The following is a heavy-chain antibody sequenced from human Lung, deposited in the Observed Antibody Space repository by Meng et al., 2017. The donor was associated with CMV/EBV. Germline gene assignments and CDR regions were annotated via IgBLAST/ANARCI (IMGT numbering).Heavy chain of an antibody. J-gene: IGHJ4*02. D-gene: IGHD3-16*01. CDR2: ISSSSSTI. CDR1: GFTFSSYS. V-gene: IGHV3-48*04. Sequence: GGSLRLXCAASGFTFSSYSMNWVRQAPGKGLEWVSYISSSSSTIYYADSVKGRFTISRDNAKNSLYLQMNSLRAEDTAVYYCARAHYDYVWGSYLYYFDYWXQGTLVTVSS. CDR3: ARAHYDYVWGSYLYYFDY.